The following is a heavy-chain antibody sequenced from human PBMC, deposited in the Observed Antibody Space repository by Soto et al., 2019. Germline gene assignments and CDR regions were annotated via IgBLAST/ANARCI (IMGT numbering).Heavy chain of an antibody. CDR2: ISSSSSTI. D-gene: IGHD2-15*01. Sequence: GGSLRLSCAASGFTFSSYSMNWVRQAPGKGLEWVSYISSSSSTIYYADSVKGRFTISRDNAKNSLYLQMNSLRAEDTAVYYCASENGYCSGGSCRNDYWGQGTLVTVSS. J-gene: IGHJ4*02. CDR3: ASENGYCSGGSCRNDY. V-gene: IGHV3-48*01. CDR1: GFTFSSYS.